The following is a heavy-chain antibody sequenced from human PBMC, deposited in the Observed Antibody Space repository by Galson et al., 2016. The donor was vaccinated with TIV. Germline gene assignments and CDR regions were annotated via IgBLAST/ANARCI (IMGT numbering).Heavy chain of an antibody. CDR1: GGTFSSYS. V-gene: IGHV1-69*04. Sequence: SVKVSCKAAGGTFSSYSISWVRQAPGQGLEWMGRIIPILDITHYAQNFQGRVTMTADKSTSTAYMELNSLRSEDTAIYYCAKDRGRSTTSSYMDGWGKGTTVTISS. J-gene: IGHJ6*03. CDR3: AKDRGRSTTSSYMDG. D-gene: IGHD2-2*01. CDR2: IIPILDIT.